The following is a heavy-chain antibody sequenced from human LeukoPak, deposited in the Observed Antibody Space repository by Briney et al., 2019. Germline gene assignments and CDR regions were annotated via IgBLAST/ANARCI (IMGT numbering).Heavy chain of an antibody. CDR2: IRYDGSNK. D-gene: IGHD3-16*01. CDR1: GFTFSSYG. Sequence: PGGSLRLSCAASGFTFSSYGMHWVRQAPGKGLEWVAFIRYDGSNKYYADSVKGRFTISRDNSKNTLYLQMNSLRAEDTAVYYCARFTSGERLIPGGYYYYYYMDVWGKGTTVTISS. J-gene: IGHJ6*03. CDR3: ARFTSGERLIPGGYYYYYYMDV. V-gene: IGHV3-30*02.